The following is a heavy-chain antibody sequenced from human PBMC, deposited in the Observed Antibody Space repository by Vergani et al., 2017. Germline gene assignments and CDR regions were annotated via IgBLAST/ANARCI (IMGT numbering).Heavy chain of an antibody. V-gene: IGHV3-13*01. CDR3: AKEFCGTGNCYGWNHLEV. Sequence: VESGGGLVQPGGSLRLSCTVSGFTFSSNDFHWVRQTAGKGLEWVSSIGVDGDRYYSDSVKGRFTISRDNGQSYLYLDMDKLRVEDTAVYFCAKEFCGTGNCYGWNHLEVWGEGTSVTVSS. CDR2: IGVDGDR. CDR1: GFTFSSND. J-gene: IGHJ6*04. D-gene: IGHD1-1*01.